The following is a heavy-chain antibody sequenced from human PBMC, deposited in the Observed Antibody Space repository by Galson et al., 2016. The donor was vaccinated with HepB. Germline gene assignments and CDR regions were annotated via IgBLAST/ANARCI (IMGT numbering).Heavy chain of an antibody. D-gene: IGHD6-19*01. Sequence: CAISGDSVSSKNVAWNWFRQSPSRGLEWLGGTYSRSNWHTDYAVSVKSRITITPDTSKNLFFLRLNFVTPDDTAVYYCARAASALKSGWRTLAPRFYYNGMDVWGQGTTVTVSS. V-gene: IGHV6-1*01. J-gene: IGHJ6*02. CDR3: ARAASALKSGWRTLAPRFYYNGMDV. CDR1: GDSVSSKNVA. CDR2: TYSRSNWHT.